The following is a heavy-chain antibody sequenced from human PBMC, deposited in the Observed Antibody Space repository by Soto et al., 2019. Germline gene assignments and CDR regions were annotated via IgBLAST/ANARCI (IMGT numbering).Heavy chain of an antibody. V-gene: IGHV6-1*01. CDR1: RGSVSCNSGA. J-gene: IGHJ6*02. Sequence: SQTPSLTCAISRGSVSCNSGAWNWVRESPSRGLEWLGRTYYRSRWSFDYALSVKSRLTIDPDTSKNQFSLHLESLTPEDTAVYYCAGVTWLRGMDVWGQGTPVTVSS. CDR2: TYYRSRWSF. D-gene: IGHD3-10*01. CDR3: AGVTWLRGMDV.